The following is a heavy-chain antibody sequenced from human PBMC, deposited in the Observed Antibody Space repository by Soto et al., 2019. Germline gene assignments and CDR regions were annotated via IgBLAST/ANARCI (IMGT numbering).Heavy chain of an antibody. CDR2: ITDTGGDA. J-gene: IGHJ4*02. CDR3: ARGSTDSYPGSRIFDL. D-gene: IGHD3-10*01. Sequence: PGGSLRLSCVASGLTFGSRAMTWVRQAPGEGLQWVSTITDTGGDAKYADSVRGRFVISRDNSKKTLYLQMTSLTAEDSAMYYCARGSTDSYPGSRIFDLWGQGSLVTVSS. CDR1: GLTFGSRA. V-gene: IGHV3-23*01.